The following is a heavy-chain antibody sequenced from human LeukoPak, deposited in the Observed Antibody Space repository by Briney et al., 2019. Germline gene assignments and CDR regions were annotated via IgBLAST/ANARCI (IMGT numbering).Heavy chain of an antibody. D-gene: IGHD3-3*01. CDR3: ARDITIFGVVTPPFDY. J-gene: IGHJ4*02. V-gene: IGHV3-74*01. Sequence: GGSLRLSCAASGFTFSSYGMHWVRQAPGKGLVWVSRINSDGSSTSYADSVKGRFTISRDNAKNSLCLQMNSLRAEDTAVYYCARDITIFGVVTPPFDYWGQGTLVTVSS. CDR1: GFTFSSYG. CDR2: INSDGSST.